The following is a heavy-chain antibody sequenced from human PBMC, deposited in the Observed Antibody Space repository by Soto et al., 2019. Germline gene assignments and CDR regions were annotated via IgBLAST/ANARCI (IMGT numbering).Heavy chain of an antibody. D-gene: IGHD1-26*01. Sequence: QVQLVESGGGVVQPGRSLRLSCAASGFTFSSYGMHWVRQAPGKGLEWVAVIWYDGSNKYYADSVKGRFTISRDNSKNTLYLQMNSLRAEDTAVYYCARGGMIVGATLDYWCQGTLVTVSS. CDR1: GFTFSSYG. CDR2: IWYDGSNK. V-gene: IGHV3-33*01. CDR3: ARGGMIVGATLDY. J-gene: IGHJ4*02.